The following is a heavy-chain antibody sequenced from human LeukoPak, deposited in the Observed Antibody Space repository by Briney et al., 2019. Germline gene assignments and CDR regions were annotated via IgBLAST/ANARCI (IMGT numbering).Heavy chain of an antibody. D-gene: IGHD2-8*01. V-gene: IGHV1-8*01. CDR1: GYTFTSYD. Sequence: ASVKVSCKASGYTFTSYDINWVRQATGQGLEWMGWMNPNSGNTGYAQKFQGRVTMTRDTSISTANMELSRLRSDDTAVYYCARDEGYCTNDVCLATIGHFDYWGQGTLVTVSS. CDR2: MNPNSGNT. J-gene: IGHJ4*02. CDR3: ARDEGYCTNDVCLATIGHFDY.